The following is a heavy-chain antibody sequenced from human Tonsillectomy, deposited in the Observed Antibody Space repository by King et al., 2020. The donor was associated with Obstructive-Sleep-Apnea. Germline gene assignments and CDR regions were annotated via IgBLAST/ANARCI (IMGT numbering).Heavy chain of an antibody. CDR1: GFIFSDYY. D-gene: IGHD5-18*01. CDR3: ARDGLYTAIIPYDAFDI. CDR2: ISSSGSTI. Sequence: VQLVESGGGLVKPGGSLRLSCAASGFIFSDYYMTWIRQAPGKGLEWVSYISSSGSTISYADSVKGRFTISRDNAKNSLYLQMNSLRPEDTAVYYCARDGLYTAIIPYDAFDIWGQGTMVTVSS. V-gene: IGHV3-11*01. J-gene: IGHJ3*02.